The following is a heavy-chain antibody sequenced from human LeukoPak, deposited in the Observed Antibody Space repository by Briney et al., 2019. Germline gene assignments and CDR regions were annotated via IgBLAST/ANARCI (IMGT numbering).Heavy chain of an antibody. CDR3: ARVSTLALHYYGMDV. J-gene: IGHJ6*02. D-gene: IGHD6-13*01. CDR2: IYYSGST. V-gene: IGHV4-59*01. CDR1: GGSISSYY. Sequence: SETLSPTCTVSGGSISSYYWSWIRQPPGKGLEWIGYIYYSGSTNYNPSLKSRVTISVDTSKNQFSLKLSSVTAADTAVYYCARVSTLALHYYGMDVWGQGTTVTVSS.